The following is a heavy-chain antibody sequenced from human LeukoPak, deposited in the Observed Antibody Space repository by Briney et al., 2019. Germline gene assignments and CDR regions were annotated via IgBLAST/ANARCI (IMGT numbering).Heavy chain of an antibody. D-gene: IGHD3-22*01. CDR1: GFKFGNYG. V-gene: IGHV3-20*04. Sequence: GGSLRLSCTASGFKFGNYGMTWVRQAPGKGLEWVSDINCNGNRRGYAHSVRGRFTIYRDNSKNSLYLQMNSLRVEDTAFYYCARDDLLQRIWFDPWGQGTLDTVSS. CDR3: ARDDLLQRIWFDP. J-gene: IGHJ5*02. CDR2: INCNGNRR.